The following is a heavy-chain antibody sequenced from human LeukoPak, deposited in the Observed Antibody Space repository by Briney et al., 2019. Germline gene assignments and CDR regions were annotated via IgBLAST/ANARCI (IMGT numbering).Heavy chain of an antibody. CDR2: ISGSGGST. D-gene: IGHD2-21*02. V-gene: IGHV3-23*01. J-gene: IGHJ4*02. Sequence: GGSLRLSCAASGFTFSSYAMSWVRQAPGKGLEWVSAISGSGGSTYYADSVEGRFTISRDNSKNTLHLQMNSLRAEDTAVYYCAKPPAHCGGDCYLLDYWGQGTLVTVSS. CDR1: GFTFSSYA. CDR3: AKPPAHCGGDCYLLDY.